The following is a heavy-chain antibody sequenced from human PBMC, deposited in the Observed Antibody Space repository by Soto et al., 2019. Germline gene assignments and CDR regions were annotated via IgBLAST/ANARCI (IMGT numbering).Heavy chain of an antibody. CDR3: AREDYDISTGYSLYGMDV. D-gene: IGHD3-9*01. CDR2: IYHSGST. J-gene: IGHJ6*02. CDR1: GYSISSGYY. V-gene: IGHV4-38-2*02. Sequence: PSETLSLTCAVSGYSISSGYYWGWIRQPPGKGLEWIGSIYHSGSTYYNPSLKSRVTISVDTSKNQFSLKLSSVTAADTAVYYCAREDYDISTGYSLYGMDVWGQGTTVTVSS.